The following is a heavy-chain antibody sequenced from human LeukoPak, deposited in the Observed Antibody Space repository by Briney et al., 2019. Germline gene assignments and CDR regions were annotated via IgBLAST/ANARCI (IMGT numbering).Heavy chain of an antibody. D-gene: IGHD5-12*01. J-gene: IGHJ5*02. CDR2: IIPIFGTA. CDR1: GGTFTSYA. CDR3: ARGAGYGGYDWFDP. V-gene: IGHV1-69*13. Sequence: ASVKLSCKASGGTFTSYAISWVRQAPGQGLEWMGGIIPIFGTANYAQKFQGRVTITADESTSTAYMQLSSLRSEDTAVYYCARGAGYGGYDWFDPWGQGTLVTVSS.